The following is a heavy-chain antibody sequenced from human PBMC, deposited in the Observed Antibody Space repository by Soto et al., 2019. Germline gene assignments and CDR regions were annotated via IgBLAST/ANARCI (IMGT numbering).Heavy chain of an antibody. CDR1: GFTFSSYG. D-gene: IGHD3-10*01. J-gene: IGHJ4*02. CDR3: AKALLWDT. Sequence: QVQLVESGGGVVQPGRSLRLSCAASGFTFSSYGMHWVRQAPGKGLEWVAVISYDGSNKYYADSVKGRFTIYRDNSKNTLYLQMNSLRAEDTAVYYCAKALLWDTWGQGTLVTVSS. V-gene: IGHV3-30*18. CDR2: ISYDGSNK.